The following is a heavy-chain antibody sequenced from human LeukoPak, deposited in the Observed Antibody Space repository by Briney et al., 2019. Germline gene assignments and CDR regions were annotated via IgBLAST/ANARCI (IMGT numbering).Heavy chain of an antibody. Sequence: PSETLSLTCTVSGCSISSSSYYWGWLRQPPGKGLEWIGRIYYSGSTYYNPSLNSRITISVDTSKNQLFLKLTSVTAADTAVYYCARHQRGDYTFHYWGEGSLVTVSS. V-gene: IGHV4-39*01. CDR3: ARHQRGDYTFHY. J-gene: IGHJ4*02. CDR1: GCSISSSSYY. D-gene: IGHD4-17*01. CDR2: IYYSGST.